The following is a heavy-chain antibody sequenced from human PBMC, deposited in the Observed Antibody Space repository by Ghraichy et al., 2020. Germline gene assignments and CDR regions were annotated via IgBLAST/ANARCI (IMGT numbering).Heavy chain of an antibody. J-gene: IGHJ4*02. D-gene: IGHD3-16*02. CDR2: IDWDDDK. CDR3: ARTYLKYYDYVWGSYRYYYFDN. Sequence: SGPTLVKPTQTLTLTCTFSGFSLSTSGMCVSWIRQPPGKALEWLGRIDWDDDKYYNTSLKTRLTISKDTSKNQVVLTMTNMDPVDTATYYCARTYLKYYDYVWGSYRYYYFDNWGQGTLVTVSS. V-gene: IGHV2-70*11. CDR1: GFSLSTSGMC.